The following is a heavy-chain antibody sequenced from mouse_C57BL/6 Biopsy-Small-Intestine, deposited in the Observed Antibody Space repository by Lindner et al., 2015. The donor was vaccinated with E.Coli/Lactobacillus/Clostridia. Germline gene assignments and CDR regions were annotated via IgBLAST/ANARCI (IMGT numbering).Heavy chain of an antibody. CDR1: GYSFISRG. Sequence: SVKVSCKASGYSFISRGLTWVRQAPGQGLEWMGWISPYNGNTNYAQKFQGRVTLTTDTSTSTAYMELRSLRSDDTAVYYCARGRYYDSGSALDSWGQGNLVTVSS. J-gene: IGHJ4*01. V-gene: IGHV1-66*01. D-gene: IGHD2-4*01. CDR3: ARGRYYDSGSALDS. CDR2: ISPYNGNT.